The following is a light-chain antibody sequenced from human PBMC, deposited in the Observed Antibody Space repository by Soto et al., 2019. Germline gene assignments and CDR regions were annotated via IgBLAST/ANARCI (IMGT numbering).Light chain of an antibody. CDR3: QQYDSYPWT. V-gene: IGKV3-20*01. J-gene: IGKJ1*01. CDR1: QSVSSY. Sequence: LSLSPDERATLSCWASQSVSSYLAWYQHKPGQAPRLLIYAASSRATGITDRFSGGGSGTDFTLTISRLEPEDFATYYSQQYDSYPWTSAQGTKVDI. CDR2: AAS.